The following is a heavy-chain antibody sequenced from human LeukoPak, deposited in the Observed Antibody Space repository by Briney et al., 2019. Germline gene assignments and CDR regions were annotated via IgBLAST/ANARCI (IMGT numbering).Heavy chain of an antibody. CDR2: ISYDGSNK. Sequence: PGGSLRLSCAASGFTFSSYGMHWVRQAPGKGLEWVAVISYDGSNKYYADSVKGRFTISRDNSKNTLYLQMNSLRAEDTAVYYCASYGDYGMGDYWGQGTLVTVSS. CDR1: GFTFSSYG. V-gene: IGHV3-30*03. CDR3: ASYGDYGMGDY. J-gene: IGHJ4*02. D-gene: IGHD4-17*01.